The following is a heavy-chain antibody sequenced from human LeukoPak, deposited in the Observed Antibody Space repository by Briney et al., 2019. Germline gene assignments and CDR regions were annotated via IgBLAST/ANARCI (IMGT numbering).Heavy chain of an antibody. D-gene: IGHD3-10*01. V-gene: IGHV1-18*01. CDR1: AYTFTIYG. J-gene: IGHJ5*02. Sequence: ASVKVSCKSSAYTFTIYGISWVRQAPGQGLEWMGWISAYNGNTNYAQKLQGRVTMTTDTSTSTAYMELRSLRSDDTAVYYCARAAPMVRGAIGETNWFDPWGQGTLVTVSS. CDR3: ARAAPMVRGAIGETNWFDP. CDR2: ISAYNGNT.